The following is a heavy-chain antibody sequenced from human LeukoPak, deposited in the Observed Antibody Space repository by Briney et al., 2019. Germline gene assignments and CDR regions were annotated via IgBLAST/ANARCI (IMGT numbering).Heavy chain of an antibody. CDR2: INGDGGST. CDR1: GFTFDDYA. J-gene: IGHJ5*02. Sequence: PGGSLRLSCAASGFTFDDYAMHWIRQGPEKGLEWVSLINGDGGSTYYADSVKGRFTISRDNSKNSLYLEMNSLRTEDTAFYYCAKGDRSGSYYNSFDPWGQGTLVTVSS. CDR3: AKGDRSGSYYNSFDP. V-gene: IGHV3-43*02. D-gene: IGHD1-26*01.